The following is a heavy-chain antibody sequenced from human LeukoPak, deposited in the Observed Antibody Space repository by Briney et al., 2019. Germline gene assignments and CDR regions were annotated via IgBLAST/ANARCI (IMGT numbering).Heavy chain of an antibody. CDR2: IYYSGST. D-gene: IGHD6-19*01. CDR1: GGSISSSSYY. Sequence: SETLSLTCTVSGGSISSSSYYWGWIRQPPGKGLEWIGSIYYSGSTYYNPSLKSRVTISVDTSKNQFSLKLSSVTAADTAVYYCARVILTMAGTSTDSWGQGTLVTVSS. CDR3: ARVILTMAGTSTDS. V-gene: IGHV4-39*01. J-gene: IGHJ4*02.